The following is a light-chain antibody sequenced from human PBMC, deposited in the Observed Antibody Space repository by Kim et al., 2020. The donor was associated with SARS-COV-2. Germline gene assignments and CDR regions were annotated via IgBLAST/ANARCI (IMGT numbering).Light chain of an antibody. Sequence: QSALTQPPSASGSPGQSVTISCTGTSSDVGGYNHVSWYQHHPGKAPKLIIYEVSQRPFGVSDRFSGSKSGNTASLTVSGLQAEDEADYYCSSYVGSSTYVFGTGTKVTVL. CDR2: EVS. CDR3: SSYVGSSTYV. V-gene: IGLV2-8*01. CDR1: SSDVGGYNH. J-gene: IGLJ1*01.